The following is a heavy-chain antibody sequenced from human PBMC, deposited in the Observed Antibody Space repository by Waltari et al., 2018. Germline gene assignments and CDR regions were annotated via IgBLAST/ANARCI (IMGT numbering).Heavy chain of an antibody. J-gene: IGHJ5*02. CDR3: ARERGGWGTENYFDP. D-gene: IGHD3-16*01. V-gene: IGHV1-69*01. CDR1: GGPLSTFA. CDR2: VIPTVGTT. Sequence: NLVQSGAEVKKPGSSVGVSCKASGGPLSTFAFTWVRQAPGQGLEWMGGVIPTVGTTNYAPKFQGRVTITADESTSTVYIDLKSLISEDTAVYFCARERGGWGTENYFDPWGQGTPVIVSS.